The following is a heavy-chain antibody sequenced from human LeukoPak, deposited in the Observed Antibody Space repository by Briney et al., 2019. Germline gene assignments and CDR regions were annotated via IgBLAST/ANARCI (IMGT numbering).Heavy chain of an antibody. D-gene: IGHD5-18*01. CDR3: ARIGYSYGGFDY. J-gene: IGHJ4*02. Sequence: SGPALVKPTQTLTLTCTFSGFSLSTSGMCVSWVRQPPGKALEWLARIDWDDDKYYSASLKTRLTISKDTSKNQVVLTMTNMDPVDTATYYCARIGYSYGGFDYWGQGTLVTVSS. V-gene: IGHV2-70*11. CDR2: IDWDDDK. CDR1: GFSLSTSGMC.